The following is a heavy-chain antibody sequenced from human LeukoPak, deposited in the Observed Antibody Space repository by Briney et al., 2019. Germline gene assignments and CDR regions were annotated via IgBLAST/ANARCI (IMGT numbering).Heavy chain of an antibody. Sequence: GRSLRLSCAASGFTFSSFAMHWVRQAPGKGLEWVAVMSSDGRKENYADSVKGRFTISRDNSKSTLFLQMTSLRPEDTAVYCSRDGDVTGETFGYWGQGTLVTVSS. CDR1: GFTFSSFA. D-gene: IGHD2-21*02. J-gene: IGHJ4*02. CDR2: MSSDGRKE. CDR3: SRDGDVTGETFGY. V-gene: IGHV3-30*01.